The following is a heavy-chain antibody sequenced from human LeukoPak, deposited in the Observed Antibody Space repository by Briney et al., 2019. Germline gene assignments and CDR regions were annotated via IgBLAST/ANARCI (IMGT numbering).Heavy chain of an antibody. CDR3: ARGSGSYPRSNWFDP. J-gene: IGHJ5*02. Sequence: GASVKVSCTASVYTFTSYDINWVRQAPGHGLEWMGWMSPNSGNTGYAQKFQGRVTMTRNTSITTAYMELSSLRSEDTAVYYCARGSGSYPRSNWFDPWGQGTLVTVSS. V-gene: IGHV1-8*01. D-gene: IGHD1-26*01. CDR1: VYTFTSYD. CDR2: MSPNSGNT.